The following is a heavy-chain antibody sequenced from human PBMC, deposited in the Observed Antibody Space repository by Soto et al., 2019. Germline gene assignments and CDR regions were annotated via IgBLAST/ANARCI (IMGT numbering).Heavy chain of an antibody. CDR3: VGITGNSDYYYMDV. V-gene: IGHV1-46*01. J-gene: IGHJ6*03. CDR1: GYTFTSYY. Sequence: ASVKVSCKASGYTFTSYYMHWVRQAPGQGLEWMGIINPSGGSTSYAQKFQGRVTMTRDTSTSTVYMELRSLRSDDTAVYYCVGITGNSDYYYMDVWGKGTTVTVSS. CDR2: INPSGGST. D-gene: IGHD1-20*01.